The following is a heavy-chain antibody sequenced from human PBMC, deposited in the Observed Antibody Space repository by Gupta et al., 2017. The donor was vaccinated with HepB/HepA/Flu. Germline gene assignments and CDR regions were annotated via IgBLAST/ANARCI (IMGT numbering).Heavy chain of an antibody. CDR3: AKGLGVGATMDY. V-gene: IGHV1-69*01. CDR1: GGTFSSYA. CDR2: IIPIFGTP. J-gene: IGHJ4*02. Sequence: QVQRVQSGAEVKKPGSSVKVSCKASGGTFSSYAISWVRQAPGQGLEWMGGIIPIFGTPNYAQKFQGSVTITADESTSTVYRELNSLRSEDTSVYYCAKGLGVGATMDYWGQGTLVTVSS. D-gene: IGHD1-26*01.